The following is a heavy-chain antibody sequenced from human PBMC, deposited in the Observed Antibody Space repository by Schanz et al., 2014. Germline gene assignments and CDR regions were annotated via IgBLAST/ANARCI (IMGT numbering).Heavy chain of an antibody. D-gene: IGHD6-13*01. CDR3: VSQTGSPNY. Sequence: VQLMESGGGLVKPGGSLRLSCVASGFAFSSFAMTWVRQAPGKGLEWVAILWHDGSKKYYADSVKGRFTISRDNAKRSLFLQMNSLRVEDTAVYFCVSQTGSPNYWGQGTLVTVSS. CDR2: LWHDGSKK. J-gene: IGHJ4*02. V-gene: IGHV3-33*08. CDR1: GFAFSSFA.